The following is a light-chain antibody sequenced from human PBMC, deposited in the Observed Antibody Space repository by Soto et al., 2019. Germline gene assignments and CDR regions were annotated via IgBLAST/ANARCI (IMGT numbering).Light chain of an antibody. CDR3: SSYTTSSTHVV. CDR2: DVS. V-gene: IGLV2-14*01. CDR1: SSDVGSYNY. Sequence: QSALTQPASVSGSPGQSITISCTGTSSDVGSYNYVPWYQQYPGKAPKLMMYDVSNRPSGVSYRFSGSKSGNTASLTISGLQAEDEADYYCSSYTTSSTHVVFGGGTQLTVL. J-gene: IGLJ2*01.